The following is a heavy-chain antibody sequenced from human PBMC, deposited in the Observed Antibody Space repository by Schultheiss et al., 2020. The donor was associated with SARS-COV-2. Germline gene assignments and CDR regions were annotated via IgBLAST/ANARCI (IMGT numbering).Heavy chain of an antibody. J-gene: IGHJ6*02. D-gene: IGHD2-15*01. V-gene: IGHV4-39*07. CDR2: IYYSGST. Sequence: SETLSLTCTVSGGSISSSSYYWGWIRQPPGKGLEWIGSIYYSGSTNYNPSLKSRVTISVDTSKNQFSLKLSSVTAADTAVYYCARGYCSGGSCLYYYYGMDVWGQGTTVTVSS. CDR1: GGSISSSSYY. CDR3: ARGYCSGGSCLYYYYGMDV.